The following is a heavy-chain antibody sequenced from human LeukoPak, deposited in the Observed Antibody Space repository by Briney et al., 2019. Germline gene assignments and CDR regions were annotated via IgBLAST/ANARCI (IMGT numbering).Heavy chain of an antibody. Sequence: ISAYNGNTNYAQKLQGRVAMTTDTSTSTAYMELRSLRSDDTAVYYCARDHRVAGKVPHYWGQGTLVTVSS. V-gene: IGHV1-18*01. D-gene: IGHD6-19*01. CDR3: ARDHRVAGKVPHY. CDR2: ISAYNGNT. J-gene: IGHJ4*02.